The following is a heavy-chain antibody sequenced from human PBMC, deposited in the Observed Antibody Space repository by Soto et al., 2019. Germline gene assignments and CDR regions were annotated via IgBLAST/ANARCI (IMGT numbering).Heavy chain of an antibody. D-gene: IGHD5-18*01. CDR1: GFTFSGSA. Sequence: EVQLVESGGGLVQPGGSLKLSCAASGFTFSGSAVHWVRQASGKGLEWVGRIRSKANSYATAYAASVKGRFTISRDDSKNTAYLQMNSLKTEDTAVSYCTRSREGYTYGYDFDYWGQGTLVTVSS. CDR2: IRSKANSYAT. V-gene: IGHV3-73*02. CDR3: TRSREGYTYGYDFDY. J-gene: IGHJ4*02.